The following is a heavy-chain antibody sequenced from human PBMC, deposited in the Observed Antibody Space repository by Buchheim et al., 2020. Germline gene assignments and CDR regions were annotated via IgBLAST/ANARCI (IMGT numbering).Heavy chain of an antibody. CDR3: ARENDYNAPDS. D-gene: IGHD5-24*01. CDR2: IDWDDGK. J-gene: IGHJ4*02. CDR1: GLSLRNIGVS. Sequence: QVSLRESGPAQVRTTETLTLTCTVSGLSLRNIGVSVSWIRQPPGKPLQWLARIDWDDGKYYNTSLETRLTVSKRTSKKQVVLTLTNVDPADTATYYCARENDYNAPDSWGQGTL. V-gene: IGHV2-70*13.